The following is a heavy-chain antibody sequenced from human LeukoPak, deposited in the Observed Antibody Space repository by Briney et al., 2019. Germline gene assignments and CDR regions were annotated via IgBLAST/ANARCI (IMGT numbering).Heavy chain of an antibody. CDR1: GFTFSSYS. D-gene: IGHD2-15*01. CDR2: ISSSSSYI. CDR3: ARDGRRLHALDI. J-gene: IGHJ3*02. V-gene: IGHV3-21*01. Sequence: GGSLRLSCAASGFTFSSYSMNWVRQAPGKGLEWVSSISSSSSYIHYADSVKGRFTISRDNAKNSLYLQMNSLRAEDTAVYYCARDGRRLHALDIWGQGTMVTVSS.